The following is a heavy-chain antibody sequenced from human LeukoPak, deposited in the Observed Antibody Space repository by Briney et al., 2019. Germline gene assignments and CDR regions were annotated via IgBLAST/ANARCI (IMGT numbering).Heavy chain of an antibody. Sequence: SVKVSCKASGYTFTGYYMHWVRQAPGQGLEWMGGIIPIFGTANYAQKFQGRVTITADKSTSTAYMELSSLRSEDTAVYYCARDGHSGSYYGYWGQGTLVTVSS. V-gene: IGHV1-69*06. J-gene: IGHJ4*02. CDR1: GYTFTGYY. D-gene: IGHD1-26*01. CDR2: IIPIFGTA. CDR3: ARDGHSGSYYGY.